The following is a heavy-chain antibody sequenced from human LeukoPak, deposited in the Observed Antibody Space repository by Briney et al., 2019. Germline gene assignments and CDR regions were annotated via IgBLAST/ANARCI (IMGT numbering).Heavy chain of an antibody. CDR3: ARVRSHWLANDAFDI. V-gene: IGHV4-59*01. CDR1: GVSINSYY. Sequence: SETLSLTCTVSGVSINSYYWSWIRPPPGKGLEWIGYVYYIGSTNDNPSLKSRDIISIDTSKDQFSLKLSSVTAADTAVYYCARVRSHWLANDAFDIWGQGTMVTVSS. J-gene: IGHJ3*02. D-gene: IGHD6-19*01. CDR2: VYYIGST.